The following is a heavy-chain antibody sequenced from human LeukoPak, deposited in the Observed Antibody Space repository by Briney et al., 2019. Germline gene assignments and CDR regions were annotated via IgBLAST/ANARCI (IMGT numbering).Heavy chain of an antibody. Sequence: PSETLSLTCSVSGASIRSYFWSWIRQSPGKGLEWIGYVYDNDISNFNPSLESRVTILVDRSKSQFSLKLRSVTAADTAVYYCARGPVLATDDAFDIWGPGTMVTVSS. CDR1: GASIRSYF. CDR3: ARGPVLATDDAFDI. CDR2: VYDNDIS. V-gene: IGHV4-59*01. J-gene: IGHJ3*02. D-gene: IGHD5-12*01.